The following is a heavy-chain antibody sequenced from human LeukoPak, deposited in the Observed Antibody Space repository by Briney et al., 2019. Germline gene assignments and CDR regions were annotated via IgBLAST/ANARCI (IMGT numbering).Heavy chain of an antibody. Sequence: ASVTVSCMASGYTFTNYGINWVRLAPGQGLEWMGRISVYNGNTDYAQKVQGRFSMTTDTSTSTAYMELRSLRSDDTAVYYCERGFSPFTPRAFEYWGQGTLVTVPS. CDR3: ERGFSPFTPRAFEY. CDR1: GYTFTNYG. V-gene: IGHV1-18*01. J-gene: IGHJ4*02. CDR2: ISVYNGNT. D-gene: IGHD3-16*01.